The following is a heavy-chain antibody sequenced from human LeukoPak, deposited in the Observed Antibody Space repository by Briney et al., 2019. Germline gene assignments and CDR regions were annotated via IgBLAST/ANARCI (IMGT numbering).Heavy chain of an antibody. D-gene: IGHD3-16*01. Sequence: GSLRLSCAASGFSFNSDWMDWIRQAPGKGLEWVANIKHDESEKNYLDSVKGRFTISRDNAQNSLYLQMNGLRVEDTAVYYCTRRLDDWGQGTLVTVSS. CDR2: IKHDESEK. V-gene: IGHV3-7*01. CDR3: TRRLDD. CDR1: GFSFNSDW. J-gene: IGHJ4*02.